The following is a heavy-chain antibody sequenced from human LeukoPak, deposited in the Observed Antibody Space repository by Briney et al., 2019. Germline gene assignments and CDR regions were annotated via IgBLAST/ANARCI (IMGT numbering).Heavy chain of an antibody. CDR2: ISSNGGST. Sequence: GXXLRLSCAASGFTFSSYAMHWVRQAPGKGLEYVSAISSNGGSTYYANSVKGRFTIYRDNSKNTLYLQMGSLRAEDMAVYYCARSITIFRTWFDHWGQGTLVTVSS. CDR3: ARSITIFRTWFDH. V-gene: IGHV3-64*01. CDR1: GFTFSSYA. D-gene: IGHD3-3*01. J-gene: IGHJ5*02.